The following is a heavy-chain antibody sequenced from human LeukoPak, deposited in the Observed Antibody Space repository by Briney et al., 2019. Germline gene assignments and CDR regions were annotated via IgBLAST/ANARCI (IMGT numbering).Heavy chain of an antibody. D-gene: IGHD2-2*01. V-gene: IGHV4-4*02. CDR2: IYHSGSA. CDR3: ARREDIVVVPAGWFDP. J-gene: IGHJ5*02. CDR1: GGSISSNNW. Sequence: PSETLSLTCGVSGGSISSNNWWSWVRQPPGRGLEWIGEIYHSGSANYNPSLKSRVTISVDKSKNQLSLKLISVTAADTAVYYCARREDIVVVPAGWFDPWGQGTLVTVSS.